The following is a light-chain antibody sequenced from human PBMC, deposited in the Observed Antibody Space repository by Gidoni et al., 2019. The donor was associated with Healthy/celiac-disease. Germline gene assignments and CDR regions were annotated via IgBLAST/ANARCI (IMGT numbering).Light chain of an antibody. CDR3: QQSYSTPLT. J-gene: IGKJ4*01. V-gene: IGKV1-39*01. CDR1: QSISSY. Sequence: DIHMTQSPSSLSASVGDRVTITCRESQSISSYLNWYQQKPGKAPKLLIYAASSLQSGVPSRFSGSGSGTDFTLTISSLQPEDFATYYCQQSYSTPLTFGGGTKVEIK. CDR2: AAS.